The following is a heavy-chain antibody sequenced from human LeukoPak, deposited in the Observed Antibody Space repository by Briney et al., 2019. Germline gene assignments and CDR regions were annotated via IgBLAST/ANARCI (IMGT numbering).Heavy chain of an antibody. CDR3: TREGGSTDAGF. CDR2: IFGDGTGL. D-gene: IGHD5/OR15-5a*01. J-gene: IGHJ4*02. CDR1: GFSFSASS. Sequence: RSGGSLRLSCEASGFSFSASSMNWVRQAPGKGLEWVSSIFGDGTGLYYADSVKGRFTISRDNGKNSVYLEMNSLRDDDTAVYYCTREGGSTDAGFWGQGTLVTVSS. V-gene: IGHV3-21*06.